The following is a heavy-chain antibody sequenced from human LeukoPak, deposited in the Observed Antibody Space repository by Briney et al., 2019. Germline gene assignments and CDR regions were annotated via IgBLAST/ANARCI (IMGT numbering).Heavy chain of an antibody. Sequence: GGSLRLSCAASGFTVSNNYMSWVRQAPGKGLEWVSVIYSGGSTYYADSVKGRFTISRDNSKNTLYLQMNSLRAEDTAVYYCARGERRDAFDIWGQGTMVTVSS. CDR1: GFTVSNNY. CDR2: IYSGGST. V-gene: IGHV3-53*01. J-gene: IGHJ3*02. CDR3: ARGERRDAFDI. D-gene: IGHD1-1*01.